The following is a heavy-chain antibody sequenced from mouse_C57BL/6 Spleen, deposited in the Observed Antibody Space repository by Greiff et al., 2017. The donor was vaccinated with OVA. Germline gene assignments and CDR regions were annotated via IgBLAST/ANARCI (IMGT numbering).Heavy chain of an antibody. Sequence: VKVQQSGPELVKPGASVKLSCKASGYTFTSYDINWVKQRPGQGLEWIGWIYPRDGSTKYNEKFKGKATLTVDTSSSTAYMELHSLTSEDSAVYFCARYRSSVVSDYWGQGTTLTVSS. CDR2: IYPRDGST. CDR1: GYTFTSYD. J-gene: IGHJ2*01. V-gene: IGHV1-85*01. CDR3: ARYRSSVVSDY. D-gene: IGHD1-1*01.